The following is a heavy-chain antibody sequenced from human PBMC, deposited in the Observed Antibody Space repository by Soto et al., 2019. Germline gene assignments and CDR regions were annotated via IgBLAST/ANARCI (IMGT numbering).Heavy chain of an antibody. CDR2: IIPIFGTA. D-gene: IGHD5-12*01. Sequence: QVQLVQSGAEVKNPGSSVKVSCKASGGTFSSYAISWVRQAPGQGLEWMGGIIPIFGTANYAQKFQGRVTITADESTSTAYMELSSLRSEDTAVYYCARDRYSGFDPNQHNYYGMDVWGQGTTVTVSS. CDR3: ARDRYSGFDPNQHNYYGMDV. CDR1: GGTFSSYA. V-gene: IGHV1-69*01. J-gene: IGHJ6*02.